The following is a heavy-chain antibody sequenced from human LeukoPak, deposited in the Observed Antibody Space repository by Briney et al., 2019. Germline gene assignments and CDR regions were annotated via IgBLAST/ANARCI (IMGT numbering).Heavy chain of an antibody. CDR3: ARDGGLYDAFDI. Sequence: PSETLSLTCTVSGGSISSYYWSWIRQPPGKGLEWIGYIYYSGSTNYNPSLKSRVTISVDTSKNQFSLELSSVTAADTAVYYCARDGGLYDAFDIWGQGTMVTVSS. V-gene: IGHV4-59*01. CDR2: IYYSGST. J-gene: IGHJ3*02. D-gene: IGHD3-3*01. CDR1: GGSISSYY.